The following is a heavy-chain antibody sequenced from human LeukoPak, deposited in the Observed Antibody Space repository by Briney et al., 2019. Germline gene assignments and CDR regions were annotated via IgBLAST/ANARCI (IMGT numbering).Heavy chain of an antibody. CDR3: AKPRGLRIYDTLDY. J-gene: IGHJ4*02. D-gene: IGHD3-22*01. CDR1: GFTFSSYA. CDR2: ISGSGGST. Sequence: GGSLRLSCAASGFTFSSYAMSWVRQAPGKGLEWVSAISGSGGSTYYADSGKGRFTISRDNSKNTLYLQMNSLRAEDTAVYYCAKPRGLRIYDTLDYWGQGTLVTVSS. V-gene: IGHV3-23*01.